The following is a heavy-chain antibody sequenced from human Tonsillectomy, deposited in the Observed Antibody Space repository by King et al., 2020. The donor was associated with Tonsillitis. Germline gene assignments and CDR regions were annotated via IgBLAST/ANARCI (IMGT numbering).Heavy chain of an antibody. CDR1: GFTFDDYA. CDR3: AKDPIWGGGGGYFDY. V-gene: IGHV3-9*01. CDR2: ISWNSGGI. J-gene: IGHJ4*02. D-gene: IGHD3-16*01. Sequence: VQLVESGGGLVQPGRSLRLSCAASGFTFDDYAMHWVRQPPGKGLEWVSGISWNSGGITYADSVKGRFTISRDNPKNSLYLQMNSLTTEDTALYYCAKDPIWGGGGGYFDYWGQGTLVTVSS.